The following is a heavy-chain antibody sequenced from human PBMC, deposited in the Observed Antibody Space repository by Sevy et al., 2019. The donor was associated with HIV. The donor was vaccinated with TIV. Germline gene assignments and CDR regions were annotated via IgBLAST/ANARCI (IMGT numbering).Heavy chain of an antibody. Sequence: GGSLRLSCPASGFTFSSYAMSWVRQAPGKGLEWVSAISGSGGSTYYADSVKGRFTISRDNSKNTLYLQMNSLRAEDTAVYYCAKFILVSAANHRNWFDPWGQGTLVTVSS. V-gene: IGHV3-23*01. CDR3: AKFILVSAANHRNWFDP. CDR1: GFTFSSYA. CDR2: ISGSGGST. J-gene: IGHJ5*02. D-gene: IGHD2-2*01.